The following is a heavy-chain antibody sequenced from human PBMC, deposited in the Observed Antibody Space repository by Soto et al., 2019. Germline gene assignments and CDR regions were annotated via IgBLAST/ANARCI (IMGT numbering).Heavy chain of an antibody. CDR3: ARDFALEDTAMAPGY. CDR2: ISYDGSNK. D-gene: IGHD5-18*01. J-gene: IGHJ4*02. CDR1: GFTFISYA. Sequence: PGGSMRLSSTAAGFTFISYAMHWVRQAPGKGLEWVAVISYDGSNKYYADSVKGRFTISRDNSKNTLYLQMNSLRAEDTAVYYCARDFALEDTAMAPGYWGQGTLVTVSS. V-gene: IGHV3-30-3*01.